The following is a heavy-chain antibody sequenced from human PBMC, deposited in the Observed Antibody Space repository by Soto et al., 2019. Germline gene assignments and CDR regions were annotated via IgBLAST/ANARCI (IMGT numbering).Heavy chain of an antibody. CDR3: AKDHGVAVAGSLDY. CDR2: ISGSGGST. Sequence: PGGSLRLSCTASGFTFSSYAMGWVRQAPGKGLEWVSAISGSGGSTYYADSVKGRFTISRDNSKNTLYLQMNSLRAEDTAVYYCAKDHGVAVAGSLDYWGRGTLVTVSS. D-gene: IGHD6-19*01. V-gene: IGHV3-23*01. CDR1: GFTFSSYA. J-gene: IGHJ4*02.